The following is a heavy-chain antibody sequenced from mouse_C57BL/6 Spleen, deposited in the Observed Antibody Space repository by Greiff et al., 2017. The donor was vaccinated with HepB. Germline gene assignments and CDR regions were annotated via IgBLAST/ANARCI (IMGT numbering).Heavy chain of an antibody. D-gene: IGHD1-1*01. CDR3: ARCYGSSYWYFDV. J-gene: IGHJ1*03. V-gene: IGHV1-64*01. CDR2: IHPNSGST. Sequence: VQLQQSGAELVKPGASVKLSCKASGYTFTSYWMHWVKQRPGQGLEWIGMIHPNSGSTNYNEKFKSKATLTVDKSSSTAYMQLSSLTSEDSAVYYCARCYGSSYWYFDVWGTGTTVTVSS. CDR1: GYTFTSYW.